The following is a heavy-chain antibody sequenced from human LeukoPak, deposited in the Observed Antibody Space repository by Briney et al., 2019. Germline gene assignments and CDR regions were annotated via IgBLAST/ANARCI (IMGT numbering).Heavy chain of an antibody. CDR2: ISFDGSNK. CDR1: GFTFSSYA. J-gene: IGHJ4*02. CDR3: AKDIIVVVPAATYYYDSSGYY. Sequence: GGSLRLSCAASGFTFSSYAMHWVRQAPGKGLEWVAVISFDGSNKYYADSVKGRFTISRDNSKNTLYLQMNSLRAEDTAVYYCAKDIIVVVPAATYYYDSSGYYWGQGTLVTVSS. D-gene: IGHD3-22*01. V-gene: IGHV3-30*04.